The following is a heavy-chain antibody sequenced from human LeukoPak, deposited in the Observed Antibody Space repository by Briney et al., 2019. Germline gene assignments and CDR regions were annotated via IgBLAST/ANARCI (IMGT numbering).Heavy chain of an antibody. V-gene: IGHV3-30*04. CDR1: GFTFSSYA. J-gene: IGHJ4*02. CDR2: ISYDGSNK. D-gene: IGHD5-24*01. CDR3: AKAHQRDALDY. Sequence: PGGSLRLSCAASGFTFSSYAMHWVRQAPGKGLEWVAVISYDGSNKYYADSVKGRFTISRDNSKNTLYLQMNSLRAEDTAVYYCAKAHQRDALDYWGQGTLVTVSS.